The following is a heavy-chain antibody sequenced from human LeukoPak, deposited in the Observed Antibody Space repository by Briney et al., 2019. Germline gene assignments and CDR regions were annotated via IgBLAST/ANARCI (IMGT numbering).Heavy chain of an antibody. CDR1: GGSISSYY. J-gene: IGHJ3*02. CDR3: ARDGSYYDSPNAFDI. V-gene: IGHV4-39*07. Sequence: SETLSLTCTVSGGSISSYYWGWIRKPPGKGLEWIGSIYYSGSTYYNPSLKSRVTISVDTSKNQFSLKLSSVTAADTAVYYCARDGSYYDSPNAFDIWGQGTMVTVSS. CDR2: IYYSGST. D-gene: IGHD3-22*01.